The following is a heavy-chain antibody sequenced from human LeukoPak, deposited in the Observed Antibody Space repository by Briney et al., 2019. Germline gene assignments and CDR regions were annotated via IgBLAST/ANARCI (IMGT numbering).Heavy chain of an antibody. Sequence: GPSVKVSCKTSGYTFSRHGITWVRQAPGQWLEWMGSLSGYNGNTNYAQNVQGRVTMTTDTSTNTAYMELRSLKSDDTTVYYCAKDIHPGLDSGASCCFDYWGQGTPVTVSS. J-gene: IGHJ4*02. CDR1: GYTFSRHG. V-gene: IGHV1-18*01. CDR3: AKDIHPGLDSGASCCFDY. D-gene: IGHD3-22*01. CDR2: LSGYNGNT.